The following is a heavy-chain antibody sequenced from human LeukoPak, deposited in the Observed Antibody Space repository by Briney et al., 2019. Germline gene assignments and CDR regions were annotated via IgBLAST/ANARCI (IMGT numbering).Heavy chain of an antibody. CDR2: IYTSGST. CDR3: ARGEYYDSSAPYL. J-gene: IGHJ5*02. CDR1: GGSISSGSYY. D-gene: IGHD3-22*01. V-gene: IGHV4-61*02. Sequence: SETLSLTCTVSGGSISSGSYYWSWIRQPAGKGLEWIGRIYTSGSTNYNPSLKSRVTISVDTSKNQFSLKLSSVTAADTAVYYCARGEYYDSSAPYLWGQGTLVTVSS.